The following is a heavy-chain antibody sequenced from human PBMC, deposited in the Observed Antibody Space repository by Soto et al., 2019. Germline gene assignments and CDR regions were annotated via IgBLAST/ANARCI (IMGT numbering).Heavy chain of an antibody. D-gene: IGHD3-9*01. V-gene: IGHV3-15*01. CDR3: SLGVRYFDWLFL. J-gene: IGHJ4*02. Sequence: GGSLRLSCAASGFTFSNAWMSWVRQAPGKGLEWVGRIKSKTDGGTTDYAAPVKGRFTISRDDSKNTLYLQMNSLKAEDTAVYYCSLGVRYFDWLFLWGQGTLVTVSS. CDR2: IKSKTDGGTT. CDR1: GFTFSNAW.